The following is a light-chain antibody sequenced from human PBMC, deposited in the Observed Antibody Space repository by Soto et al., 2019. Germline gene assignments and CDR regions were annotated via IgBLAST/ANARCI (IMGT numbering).Light chain of an antibody. V-gene: IGLV2-14*01. CDR2: DVH. Sequence: QSALTQPASVSGSPGQSITISCTGTSSDVGGSNYVSWYQQHPGKAPKLMIYDVHNRPSGISNRFSGSKSGNTASLTISGLQAEDEADYYCSSYRSGRTLVFGGGTKLTVL. J-gene: IGLJ2*01. CDR3: SSYRSGRTLV. CDR1: SSDVGGSNY.